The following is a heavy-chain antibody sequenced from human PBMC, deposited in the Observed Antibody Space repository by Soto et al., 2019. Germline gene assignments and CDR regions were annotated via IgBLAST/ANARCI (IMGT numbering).Heavy chain of an antibody. CDR1: GGSISSSAW. CDR3: ARGPYKRWD. V-gene: IGHV4-4*02. D-gene: IGHD1-1*01. CDR2: IYLSGTT. J-gene: IGHJ4*02. Sequence: QVQLQESGPGLVKPSGTLSLTCAVSGGSISSSAWWSWVRQPPGKGLEWIGEIYLSGTTNFNSSLKRRVTSSMNESKNQLALILISVTAADTAVYYCARGPYKRWDWGQGTLVTVSS.